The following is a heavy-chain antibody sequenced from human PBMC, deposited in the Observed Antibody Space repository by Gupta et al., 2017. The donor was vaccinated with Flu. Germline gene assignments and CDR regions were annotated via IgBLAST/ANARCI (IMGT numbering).Heavy chain of an antibody. J-gene: IGHJ6*02. Sequence: QVQLQESGPGLVKPSATLSLTCTVSGGSISRYYWSWIRQPAGKGLEWIVRIYTSGSTNYNPSLKSRVTMSVDTSKNQFSLKLSSVTAADTAVYYCASSRGYSYGYRSYYYGMDVWGQGTTVTVSS. CDR2: IYTSGST. CDR1: GGSISRYY. V-gene: IGHV4-4*07. CDR3: ASSRGYSYGYRSYYYGMDV. D-gene: IGHD5-18*01.